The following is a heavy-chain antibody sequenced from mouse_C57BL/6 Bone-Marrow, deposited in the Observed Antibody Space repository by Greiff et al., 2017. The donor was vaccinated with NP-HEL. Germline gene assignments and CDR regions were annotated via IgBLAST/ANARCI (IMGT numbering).Heavy chain of an antibody. CDR3: ARHYDCLYYFDY. V-gene: IGHV1-55*01. Sequence: VKLQQPGAELVKPGASVKMSCKASGYTFTSYWITWVKQRPGPGLEWIGDIYPGSGSTNYNEKFKSKATLTVDTSSSTAYMQLSSLTSEDSAVYYCARHYDCLYYFDYWGQGTTLTVSS. D-gene: IGHD2-4*01. J-gene: IGHJ2*01. CDR1: GYTFTSYW. CDR2: IYPGSGST.